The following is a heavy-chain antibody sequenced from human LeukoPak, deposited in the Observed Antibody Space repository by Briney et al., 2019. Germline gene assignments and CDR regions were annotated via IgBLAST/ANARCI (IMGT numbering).Heavy chain of an antibody. CDR1: GDSVSSNSAA. CDR2: TYYRSKWFS. J-gene: IGHJ4*02. CDR3: ARMVGLVSDY. V-gene: IGHV6-1*01. Sequence: SQTLSLTCAISGDSVSSNSAAWTWIRQSPSSGLEWLGRTYYRSKWFSYYAASVRSRITINPDTSKNQFSLQLKSVTPEDTAVYYCARMVGLVSDYWGQGTRVTVSS. D-gene: IGHD3-10*01.